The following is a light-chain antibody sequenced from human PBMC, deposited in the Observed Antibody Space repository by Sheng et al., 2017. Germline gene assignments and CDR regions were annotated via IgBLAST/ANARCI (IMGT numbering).Light chain of an antibody. CDR1: QDISNY. V-gene: IGKV1-33*01. CDR3: QQYYSTRT. Sequence: DIQMTQSPSSLSASVGDRVTITCQASQDISNYLNWYQQKPGKAPKLLIYDASNLETGVPSRFSGSGSGTDFTFTISSLQPEDVAVYYCQQYYSTRTFGQGTKVEIK. J-gene: IGKJ1*01. CDR2: DAS.